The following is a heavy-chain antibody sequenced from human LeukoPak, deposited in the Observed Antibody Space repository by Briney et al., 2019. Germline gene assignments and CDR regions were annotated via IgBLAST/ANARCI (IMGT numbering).Heavy chain of an antibody. CDR2: ISSSSSYI. CDR1: GFPFISYT. V-gene: IGHV3-21*01. D-gene: IGHD6-13*01. Sequence: GGSLKLPFEALGFPFISYTLNWFGRAPGKGRDGVSSISSSSSYIYYADSVKGRFTISRDNAKNSLYLQMNSLRAEDTAVYYCASLTGAAASYWGQGTLVTVSS. J-gene: IGHJ4*02. CDR3: ASLTGAAASY.